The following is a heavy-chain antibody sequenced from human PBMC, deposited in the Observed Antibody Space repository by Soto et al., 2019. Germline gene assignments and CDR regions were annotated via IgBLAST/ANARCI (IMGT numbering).Heavy chain of an antibody. V-gene: IGHV3-15*07. D-gene: IGHD6-19*01. J-gene: IGHJ4*02. CDR1: GFTFSIVW. Sequence: EVQLVESGGGLVKPGGSLRLSCAASGFTFSIVWMIWVRQAPGRGLGWVGRIKSKTDGGTTDYAAPVKGRFTISRDDSKNTLYLQMNSLKTEDTAVYYCTPLALKYSSGWYEFSDWGQGTRVTVSS. CDR3: TPLALKYSSGWYEFSD. CDR2: IKSKTDGGTT.